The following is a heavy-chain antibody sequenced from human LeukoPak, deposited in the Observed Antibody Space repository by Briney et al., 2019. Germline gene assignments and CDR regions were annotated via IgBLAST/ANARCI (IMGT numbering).Heavy chain of an antibody. CDR3: ASVDRSSWSKTNFDY. CDR1: GFTFSSYA. J-gene: IGHJ4*02. Sequence: GGSLRLSCAASGFTFSSYALHWVRQAPGKGLERLTFISYDGNNKFYADSVKGRFTISRDNSKNTLYLQMDSLRVEDTAVYYCASVDRSSWSKTNFDYWGQGTLVTVSS. D-gene: IGHD6-13*01. CDR2: ISYDGNNK. V-gene: IGHV3-30-3*01.